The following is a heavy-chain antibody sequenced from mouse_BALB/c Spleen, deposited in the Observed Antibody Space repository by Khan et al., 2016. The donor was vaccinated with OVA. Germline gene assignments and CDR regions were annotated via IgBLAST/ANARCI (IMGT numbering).Heavy chain of an antibody. CDR2: ISSVAYSI. J-gene: IGHJ3*01. V-gene: IGHV5-15*02. CDR1: GFTFIDYG. CDR3: VRGGFAY. Sequence: EVELVESGGGLVQPGGSRKLSCAASGFTFIDYGMAWVRQTPGKGPEWIAFISSVAYSIYYAATVTGRFTISRENAKNTLYVEMSSLRSDDTAMYYCVRGGFAYWGQGTLVTVSA.